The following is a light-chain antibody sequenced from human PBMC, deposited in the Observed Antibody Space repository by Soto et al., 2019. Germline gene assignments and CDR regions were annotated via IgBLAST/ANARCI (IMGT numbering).Light chain of an antibody. CDR1: QNINNY. CDR3: QQYENRPT. J-gene: IGKJ5*01. V-gene: IGKV1-33*01. Sequence: EIEMTQYPSSLSASVGDRVTITCQASQNINNYLNWYQQKPGRAPKLLIYDASNLEAGVPSRFRGSGSGTDFTFTISRLQPEDIATYYCQQYENRPTSGHGTRLEIK. CDR2: DAS.